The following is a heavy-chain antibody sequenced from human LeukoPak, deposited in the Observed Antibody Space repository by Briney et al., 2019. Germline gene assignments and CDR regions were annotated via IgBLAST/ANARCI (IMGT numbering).Heavy chain of an antibody. Sequence: SETLSLTCTVSGGSISSGGYYWSWIRQPPGKGLEWIGYIYHSGSTYYNPSLKSRVTISVDRSKNQFSLKLSSVTAADTAVYYCARYCSSTSCYLVLDPWGQGTLVTVSS. J-gene: IGHJ5*02. V-gene: IGHV4-30-2*01. CDR1: GGSISSGGYY. CDR2: IYHSGST. D-gene: IGHD2-2*01. CDR3: ARYCSSTSCYLVLDP.